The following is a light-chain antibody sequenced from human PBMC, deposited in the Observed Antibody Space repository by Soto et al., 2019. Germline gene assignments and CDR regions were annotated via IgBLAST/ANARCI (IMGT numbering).Light chain of an antibody. V-gene: IGLV2-14*01. CDR1: SSDVGDYNY. J-gene: IGLJ2*01. CDR2: EVS. Sequence: QSALTQPASVSGSPGQSITISCTGTSSDVGDYNYVSWYQQHPGKAPKLIIYEVSYRPSGVSNRFSGSKSGKTASLTISGLEAEDEAHYYCSSYRSRTTLVFGGGTKLRP. CDR3: SSYRSRTTLV.